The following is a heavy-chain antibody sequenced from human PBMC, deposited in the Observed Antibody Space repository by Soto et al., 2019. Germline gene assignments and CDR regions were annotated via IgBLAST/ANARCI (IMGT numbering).Heavy chain of an antibody. V-gene: IGHV4-31*03. CDR3: ARGPLYVYWYYDL. CDR1: GGSISSGGYY. D-gene: IGHD3-16*01. J-gene: IGHJ2*01. CDR2: IYFSGST. Sequence: SETLSLTCTVSGGSISSGGYYWSWIRQHPGKGLEWIGYIYFSGSTYYNPSLKSRLIISLDTSKKQFSLNLSSVTAADTAVYYCARGPLYVYWYYDLWGRGTLVTV.